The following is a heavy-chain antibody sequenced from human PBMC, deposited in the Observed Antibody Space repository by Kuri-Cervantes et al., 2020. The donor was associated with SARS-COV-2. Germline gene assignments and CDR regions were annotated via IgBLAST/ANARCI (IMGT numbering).Heavy chain of an antibody. CDR3: ARDLSDSSTPPHDP. CDR2: IGPGNTYI. CDR1: GFTFNTYN. D-gene: IGHD2-2*01. J-gene: IGHJ5*02. V-gene: IGHV3-21*04. Sequence: GGSLRLSCTASGFTFNTYNMKWVRQAPGKGLEWVSGIGPGNTYIYYADSVKGRFIISRDNAKNSLYLQMNSLRAEDTALYYCARDLSDSSTPPHDPWGQGTLVTVSS.